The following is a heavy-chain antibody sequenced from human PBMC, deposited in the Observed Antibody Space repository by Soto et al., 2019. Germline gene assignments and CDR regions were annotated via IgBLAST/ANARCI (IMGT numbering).Heavy chain of an antibody. CDR3: ARDRQYGAGFIDV. CDR1: GFTFSSYA. J-gene: IGHJ6*02. D-gene: IGHD3-10*01. CDR2: ISSDGSVK. V-gene: IGHV3-30*09. Sequence: QVQLVESGGGVVQPGRSLRLSCAASGFTFSSYAMHWVRQAPGKGLEWVAVISSDGSVKYYADSVKGRFAISRDNSKNTLYVQLNRMRAEDTALYYCARDRQYGAGFIDVWGQGTTVTVSS.